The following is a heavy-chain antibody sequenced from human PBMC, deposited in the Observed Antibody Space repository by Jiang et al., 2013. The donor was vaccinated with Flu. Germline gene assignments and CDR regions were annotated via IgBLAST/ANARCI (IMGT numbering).Heavy chain of an antibody. CDR1: GGSISSSSYY. J-gene: IGHJ4*02. D-gene: IGHD5-18*01. Sequence: PGLVKPSETLSLTCTVSGGSISSSSYYWGWIRQPPGKGLEWIGSIYYSGSTYYNPSLKSRVTISVDTSKNQFSLKLSSVTAADSAVYYCARDPGYSQAPWYFDYWGQGTLVTVSS. V-gene: IGHV4-39*01. CDR2: IYYSGST. CDR3: ARDPGYSQAPWYFDY.